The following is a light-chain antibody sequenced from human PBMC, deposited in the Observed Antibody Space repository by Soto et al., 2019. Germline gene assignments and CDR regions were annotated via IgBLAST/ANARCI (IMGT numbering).Light chain of an antibody. CDR2: DAY. J-gene: IGKJ5*01. CDR1: QSFRGL. CDR3: QQRHMWPIT. V-gene: IGKV3-11*01. Sequence: EVVLTQSPVTLSLSPGAGATLSCRASQSFRGLLAWYQQKPGQAPRLLIYDAYNRATGIPPRFSCSGSGTDFTLTISSLEPEDSAVYYCQQRHMWPITFGQGTRLEIK.